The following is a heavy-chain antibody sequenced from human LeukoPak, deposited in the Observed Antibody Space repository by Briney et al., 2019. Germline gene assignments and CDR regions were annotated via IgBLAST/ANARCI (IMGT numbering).Heavy chain of an antibody. V-gene: IGHV3-30*02. J-gene: IGHJ3*02. Sequence: PGGSLRLSCAASGFTFSSYGMHWFRQAPGKGLEWVAFIRYDGSNKYYADSVKGRFTISRDNSKNTLYLQMNSLRAEDTAVYYCHSGSPRFGAFDIWGQGTMVTVSS. D-gene: IGHD3-10*01. CDR1: GFTFSSYG. CDR2: IRYDGSNK. CDR3: HSGSPRFGAFDI.